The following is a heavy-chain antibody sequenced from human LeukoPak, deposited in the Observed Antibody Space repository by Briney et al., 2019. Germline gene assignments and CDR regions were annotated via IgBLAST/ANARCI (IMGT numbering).Heavy chain of an antibody. D-gene: IGHD3-16*01. V-gene: IGHV1-2*06. CDR1: GYTFTGCY. CDR3: ASSVGGNGDYVRH. CDR2: INPNSGGT. J-gene: IGHJ1*01. Sequence: GASVKVSCKASGYTFTGCYMHWVRQAPGQGLEWIGRINPNSGGTNYAQKFQGRVTMTRDTSISTAYMELSRLRSDDTAVYYCASSVGGNGDYVRHWGQGTLVTVSS.